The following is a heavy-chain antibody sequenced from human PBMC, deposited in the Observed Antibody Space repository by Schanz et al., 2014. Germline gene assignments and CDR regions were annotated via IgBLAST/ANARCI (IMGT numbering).Heavy chain of an antibody. V-gene: IGHV3-11*01. Sequence: QVQLVESGGGLVKPGGSLRLSCAASGFIFNDYYMNWIRQAPGKGLEWLSYISRDGTTSYYADSVKGRFTISRDNAKNSLYLEMTSLRVEDTAVYYCVKDPDKYNWNDVEGMDVWGPGTTVTVSA. CDR3: VKDPDKYNWNDVEGMDV. CDR2: ISRDGTTS. CDR1: GFIFNDYY. D-gene: IGHD1-1*01. J-gene: IGHJ6*01.